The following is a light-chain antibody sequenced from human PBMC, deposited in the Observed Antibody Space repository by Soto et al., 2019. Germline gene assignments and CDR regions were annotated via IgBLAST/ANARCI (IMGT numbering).Light chain of an antibody. V-gene: IGKV3-11*01. Sequence: EIVLTQSPATLSLSPGERATLSCRASQSVSSYLAWYQQKPGQAPRLLIYDASNRATGIPARFSGGGSGTVFLLTFSSLDPEDFAVYYWQQPLNWPRFTLGQGTKLEIK. CDR1: QSVSSY. CDR2: DAS. J-gene: IGKJ2*01. CDR3: QQPLNWPRFT.